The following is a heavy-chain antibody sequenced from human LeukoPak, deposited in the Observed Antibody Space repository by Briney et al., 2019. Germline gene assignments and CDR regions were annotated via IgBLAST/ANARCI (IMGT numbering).Heavy chain of an antibody. Sequence: GASVKVSCKVSGYTLTELSMHWVRQAPGKGLEWMGGFDPEDGETIYAQKFQGRVTMTEDTSTDTAYMELSSLRSEDTAVYHCARSSIIATAGPFYFDYWGQGTLVTVSS. V-gene: IGHV1-24*01. D-gene: IGHD6-13*01. J-gene: IGHJ4*02. CDR2: FDPEDGET. CDR1: GYTLTELS. CDR3: ARSSIIATAGPFYFDY.